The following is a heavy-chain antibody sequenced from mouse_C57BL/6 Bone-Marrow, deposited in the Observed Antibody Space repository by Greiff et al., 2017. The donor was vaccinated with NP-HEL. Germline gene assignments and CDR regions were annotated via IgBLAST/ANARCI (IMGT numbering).Heavy chain of an antibody. CDR2: IRNKANNHAT. CDR3: AGGDGYSLFDY. Sequence: EVQVVESGGGLVQPGGSMKLSCAASGFTFSDAWMDWVRQSPEKGLEWVAEIRNKANNHATYYAESVKGRFTIARDDSKSSGYLQMNSLRAEDTGICYCAGGDGYSLFDYWGQGTTLTVSS. J-gene: IGHJ2*01. D-gene: IGHD2-3*01. V-gene: IGHV6-6*01. CDR1: GFTFSDAW.